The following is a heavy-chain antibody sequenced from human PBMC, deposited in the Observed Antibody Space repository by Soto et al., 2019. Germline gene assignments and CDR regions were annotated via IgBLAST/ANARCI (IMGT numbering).Heavy chain of an antibody. Sequence: GGSLRLSCAASGFTFSSYEMNWVRQAPGRGLEWISYISANGNSIYYADSVRGRFTVSRDSAKNSLYLQMNSLRAEDTAVYYCAREDINCGGDCFSLWGQGTLVTVSS. CDR1: GFTFSSYE. CDR3: AREDINCGGDCFSL. CDR2: ISANGNSI. V-gene: IGHV3-48*03. J-gene: IGHJ4*02. D-gene: IGHD2-21*02.